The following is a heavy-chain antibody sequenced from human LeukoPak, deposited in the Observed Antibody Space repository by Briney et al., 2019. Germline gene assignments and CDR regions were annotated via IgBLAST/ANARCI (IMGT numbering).Heavy chain of an antibody. CDR3: AKPPRYYDFWSGYYTEGGPYYLDY. D-gene: IGHD3-3*01. CDR2: ISGSGGST. Sequence: GGSLRLSCAASGFTFSSYAMSWVRQAPGKGLEWVSAISGSGGSTYYADSVKGRFTISRDNSKNTLYLQMNSLRAEDTAVYYCAKPPRYYDFWSGYYTEGGPYYLDYWGQGTLVTVSS. J-gene: IGHJ4*02. CDR1: GFTFSSYA. V-gene: IGHV3-23*01.